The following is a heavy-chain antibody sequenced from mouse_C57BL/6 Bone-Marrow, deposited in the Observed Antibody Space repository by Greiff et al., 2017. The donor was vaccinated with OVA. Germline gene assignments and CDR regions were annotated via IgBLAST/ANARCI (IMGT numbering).Heavy chain of an antibody. CDR2: ISSGSSTL. J-gene: IGHJ2*01. V-gene: IGHV5-17*01. CDR1: GFTFSDYG. D-gene: IGHD6-1*01. Sequence: EVKLMESGGGLVKPGGSLKLSCAASGFTFSDYGMHWVRQAPEKGLEWVAYISSGSSTLYYADTVKGRFTISRDNAKNTLFLQMTSLRAEDTAMYYSARQPFDYWGQGTTLTVSS. CDR3: ARQPFDY.